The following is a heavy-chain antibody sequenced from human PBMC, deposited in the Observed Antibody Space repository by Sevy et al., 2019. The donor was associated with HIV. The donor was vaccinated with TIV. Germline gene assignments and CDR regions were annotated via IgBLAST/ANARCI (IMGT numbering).Heavy chain of an antibody. J-gene: IGHJ4*02. CDR2: ISNSGTTI. CDR3: ARDLAPSATTVTRFDC. V-gene: IGHV3-48*03. CDR1: GFTFSSYE. D-gene: IGHD4-17*01. Sequence: GGSLRLSCAASGFTFSSYEMNWVRQAPGKGLEWVSYISNSGTTISYSDSVKGRFTISRDNARNSLYLQMNSLRAEDTAVYYCARDLAPSATTVTRFDCWGQGTLVTVSS.